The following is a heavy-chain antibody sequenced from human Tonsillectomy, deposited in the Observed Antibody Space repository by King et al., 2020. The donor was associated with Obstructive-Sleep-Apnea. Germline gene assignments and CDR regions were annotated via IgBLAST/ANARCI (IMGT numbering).Heavy chain of an antibody. CDR1: GFTFSNYA. J-gene: IGHJ6*02. V-gene: IGHV3-30*09. D-gene: IGHD3-22*01. Sequence: VQLVESGGGVVQPGRSLRLSCAASGFTFSNYAMHWVRQAPGKGLEWVAVISYDGSFKYYAESVRGPFVISRDNSKNTLYLQMDSLRPEDTAVYYCARVRGSCFDSSRRDYYGLDVWGQGATVTVSS. CDR3: ARVRGSCFDSSRRDYYGLDV. CDR2: ISYDGSFK.